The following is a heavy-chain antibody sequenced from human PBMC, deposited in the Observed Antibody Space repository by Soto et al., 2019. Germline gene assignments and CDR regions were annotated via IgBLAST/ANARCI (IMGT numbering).Heavy chain of an antibody. Sequence: QVQLQQWGAGLLKPSETLSLTCAVYGGSFSGYYWSWIRQPPGKGLEWIGEIDHSGSTNYNPPLKSRVIISVDTSKTQFSLKLTSVTAADTAVYYCARGTQMGSYNWFDPWGQGTLVTVSP. D-gene: IGHD3-16*01. J-gene: IGHJ5*02. CDR3: ARGTQMGSYNWFDP. V-gene: IGHV4-34*01. CDR1: GGSFSGYY. CDR2: IDHSGST.